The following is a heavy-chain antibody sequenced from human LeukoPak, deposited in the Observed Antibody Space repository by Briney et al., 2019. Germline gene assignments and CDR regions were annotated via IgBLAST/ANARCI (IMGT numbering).Heavy chain of an antibody. CDR1: GFTFNNYA. V-gene: IGHV3-23*01. CDR2: IVGGGDTT. Sequence: PGGSLRLSCAASGFTFNNYALSWVRQAPGKGREWVSGIVGGGDTTYYADSVKGRFTISRDNSKNTLYLQMNSLRAEDTAVYYCAKHQLVYYFDYWGQGTLVTVSS. J-gene: IGHJ4*02. CDR3: AKHQLVYYFDY. D-gene: IGHD6-6*01.